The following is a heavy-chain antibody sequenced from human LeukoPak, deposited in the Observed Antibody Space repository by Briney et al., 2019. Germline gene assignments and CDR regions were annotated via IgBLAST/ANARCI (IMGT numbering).Heavy chain of an antibody. Sequence: PGGSLRLSCAASGFTFSSYAMHWVRQAPGKGLEYVSAISSNGGSTYYANSVKGRFTISRDNSKNTLYLQMGSLRAEDMAVYYCARGAPGIAVARTYLDYWGQGTLVTVSS. CDR2: ISSNGGST. V-gene: IGHV3-64*01. CDR1: GFTFSSYA. J-gene: IGHJ4*02. D-gene: IGHD6-19*01. CDR3: ARGAPGIAVARTYLDY.